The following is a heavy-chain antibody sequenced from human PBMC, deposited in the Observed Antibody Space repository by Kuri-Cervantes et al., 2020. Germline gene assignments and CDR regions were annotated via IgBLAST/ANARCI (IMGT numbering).Heavy chain of an antibody. CDR1: GYTLTELS. D-gene: IGHD3-10*01. CDR2: FDPEDGET. V-gene: IGHV1-24*01. Sequence: ASVKVSCKVSGYTLTELSMHWVRQAPGKGLEWMGGFDPEDGETIYAQKFQGRVIMTEDTSTDTAYMALSSLRSEDSAAYYCAREGKVVTMVRGVYYYYGMDVWGQGTTVTVSS. CDR3: AREGKVVTMVRGVYYYYGMDV. J-gene: IGHJ6*02.